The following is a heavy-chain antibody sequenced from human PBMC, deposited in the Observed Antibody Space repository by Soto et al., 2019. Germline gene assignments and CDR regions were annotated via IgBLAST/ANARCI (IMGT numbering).Heavy chain of an antibody. CDR2: IYYSGST. CDR1: GGSISSSSYY. J-gene: IGHJ4*02. D-gene: IGHD6-6*01. CDR3: ARTKGQKYSSSSFDY. Sequence: QLQLQESGPGLVKPSETLSLTCTVSGGSISSSSYYWGWIRQPPGKGLEWIGSIYYSGSTYYNPSLKSRVTISVDTSKNQFSLKLSSVTAADTAVYYCARTKGQKYSSSSFDYWGQGTLVTVSS. V-gene: IGHV4-39*01.